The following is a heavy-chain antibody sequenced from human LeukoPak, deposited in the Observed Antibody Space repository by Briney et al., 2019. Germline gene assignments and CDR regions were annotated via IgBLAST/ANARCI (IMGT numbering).Heavy chain of an antibody. D-gene: IGHD2-2*01. V-gene: IGHV3-7*01. Sequence: GGSLRLSCAASGFTFSSYWTSWVRQAPGKGLEWVAYIKQDGSEKYYVDSVTGRFTISRDNAKNSLYLQMNSLRAEDTPVYYCARLGVLGCSSCPSTPDYWGEGTLVTVSS. CDR2: IKQDGSEK. CDR3: ARLGVLGCSSCPSTPDY. J-gene: IGHJ4*02. CDR1: GFTFSSYW.